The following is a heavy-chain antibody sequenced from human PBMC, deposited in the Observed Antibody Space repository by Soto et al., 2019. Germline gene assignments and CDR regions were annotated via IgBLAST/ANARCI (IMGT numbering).Heavy chain of an antibody. CDR1: GFIFSSYG. CDR3: ARGRFDSGYDPPGFDY. CDR2: IWYDGSNE. D-gene: IGHD5-12*01. J-gene: IGHJ4*02. V-gene: IGHV3-33*01. Sequence: GGSLRLSCAASGFIFSSYGMHWVRQAPGKGLEWVAVIWYDGSNEYYADSVKGRFTISRDNSKNTLYLQMNSLRAEDTAVYYCARGRFDSGYDPPGFDYWGQGTLVTVSS.